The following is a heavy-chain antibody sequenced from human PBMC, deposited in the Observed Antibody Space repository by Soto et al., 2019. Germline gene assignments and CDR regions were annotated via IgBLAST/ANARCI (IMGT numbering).Heavy chain of an antibody. CDR2: IYYSGST. CDR3: ARDRRVGGVIRVGDV. Sequence: SETLSLTCTVSGGSISGYCWSWIRQPPGKGLEWIAYIYYSGSTNYNPSLKSRVTISVDTSKNQFSLKLSSVTAADTAVYYCARDRRVGGVIRVGDVGGQGITVTGS. V-gene: IGHV4-59*01. J-gene: IGHJ6*02. CDR1: GGSISGYC. D-gene: IGHD3-16*01.